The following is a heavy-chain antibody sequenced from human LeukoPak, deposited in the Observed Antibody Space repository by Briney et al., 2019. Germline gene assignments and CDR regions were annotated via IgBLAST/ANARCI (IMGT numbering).Heavy chain of an antibody. Sequence: SETLSLTCTVSGGSISSYYWSWIRQPPGKGLEWIGYIYYSGSTNYNPSLKSRVTISVDTSKNQSSLKLSSVTAADTAVYYCARQSTSNWYLDYWGQGTLVTVSS. CDR2: IYYSGST. CDR1: GGSISSYY. D-gene: IGHD2-2*01. CDR3: ARQSTSNWYLDY. V-gene: IGHV4-59*01. J-gene: IGHJ4*02.